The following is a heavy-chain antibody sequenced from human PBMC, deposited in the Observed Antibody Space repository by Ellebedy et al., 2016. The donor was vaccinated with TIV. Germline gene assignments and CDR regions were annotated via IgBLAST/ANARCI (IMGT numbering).Heavy chain of an antibody. J-gene: IGHJ3*02. V-gene: IGHV3-7*01. CDR2: IRQDGSDK. CDR1: GFSFSSYW. Sequence: GGSLRLSCAASGFSFSSYWMSWVRQAPGKGLEWVANIRQDGSDKYYLDFVKGRFTISRDNAKNSLYLQMNSRRAEDTAVYYCTTDGSYGDYRSPTHAFEIWGQGTMVTVSS. D-gene: IGHD4-17*01. CDR3: TTDGSYGDYRSPTHAFEI.